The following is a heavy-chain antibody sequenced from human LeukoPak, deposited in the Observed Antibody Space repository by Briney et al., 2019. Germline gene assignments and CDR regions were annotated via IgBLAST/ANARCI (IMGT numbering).Heavy chain of an antibody. CDR3: ARQYYDSSGYYPWYFDY. CDR2: VYYSGST. Sequence: SETLSLTCTVSGGSFSGTTYYWGWLRQPPGKGLEWLGSVYYSGSTYYNQSLKSRATIAVHTYKNQCSLKLPSVTAADTAVYYCARQYYDSSGYYPWYFDYWGQGTLVTVSS. CDR1: GGSFSGTTYY. J-gene: IGHJ4*02. D-gene: IGHD3-22*01. V-gene: IGHV4-39*01.